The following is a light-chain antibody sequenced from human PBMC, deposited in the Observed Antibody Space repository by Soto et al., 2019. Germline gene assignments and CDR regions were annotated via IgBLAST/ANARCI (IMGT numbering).Light chain of an antibody. V-gene: IGLV1-51*01. Sequence: QSVLTQPPSVSAAPGQKVTVSCSGSSSNIGNNYVSWYQQLPGTAPKLHIYDNNKRPSGIPDLFSGSKSGTSATLGITGLQTCDESDYYCGTWDSRLSAVVFGGGTKLTVL. J-gene: IGLJ2*01. CDR3: GTWDSRLSAVV. CDR1: SSNIGNNY. CDR2: DNN.